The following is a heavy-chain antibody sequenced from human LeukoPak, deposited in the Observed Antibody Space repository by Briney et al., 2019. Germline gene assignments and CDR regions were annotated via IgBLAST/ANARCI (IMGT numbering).Heavy chain of an antibody. Sequence: GGPLRLSCAASGFTFSSYAMSWVRQAPGKGLEWVSAISGSGGSTYYADSVKGRFTISRDNSKNTLYLQMNSLRAEDTAVYYCASHPPYSSSWYPPEYFQHWGQGTLVTVSS. CDR2: ISGSGGST. D-gene: IGHD6-13*01. CDR3: ASHPPYSSSWYPPEYFQH. V-gene: IGHV3-23*01. CDR1: GFTFSSYA. J-gene: IGHJ1*01.